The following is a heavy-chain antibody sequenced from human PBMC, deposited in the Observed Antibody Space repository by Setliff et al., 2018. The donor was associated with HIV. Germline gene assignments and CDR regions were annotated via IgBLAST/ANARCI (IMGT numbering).Heavy chain of an antibody. CDR3: ARDDTLDM. Sequence: SVKVSCKASGYTFTDYYLHWVRQAPGQGLEWVGRIDPNSGGTIFAQTFQGRISMARDTSISTVYMELRRLRSDDTAVYFGARDDTLDMWGQGTMVTVSS. V-gene: IGHV1-2*06. J-gene: IGHJ3*02. CDR2: IDPNSGGT. CDR1: GYTFTDYY.